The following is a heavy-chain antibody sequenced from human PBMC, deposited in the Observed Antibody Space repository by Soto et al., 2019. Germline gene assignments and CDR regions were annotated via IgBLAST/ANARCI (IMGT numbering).Heavy chain of an antibody. CDR2: IYSEGST. CDR3: VCRYNSTWYGGEPDY. J-gene: IGHJ4*02. Sequence: EVQLVETGGGLIQPGGSLRLSCAASGFTVNNKYMSWVRQAPGKGLEWVSVIYSEGSTYYADSVKGRFTISRDNSENTLYLQMNSLRAEDTAVYYCVCRYNSTWYGGEPDYWGQGTLVTVSS. D-gene: IGHD6-13*01. V-gene: IGHV3-53*02. CDR1: GFTVNNKY.